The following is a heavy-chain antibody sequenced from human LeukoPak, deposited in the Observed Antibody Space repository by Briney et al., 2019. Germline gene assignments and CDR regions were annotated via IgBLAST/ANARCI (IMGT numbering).Heavy chain of an antibody. J-gene: IGHJ4*02. CDR3: AKDSPRHYGGNFV. V-gene: IGHV3-23*01. D-gene: IGHD4-23*01. CDR2: ISGSGGST. Sequence: PGGSLRLSCAAPGFTFSSYAMSWVGQAPGKGLEWVSAISGSGGSTYYADSVKGRFTISRDNSKNTLYLQMNSLRAEVTAVYYCAKDSPRHYGGNFVWGQGTLVTVSS. CDR1: GFTFSSYA.